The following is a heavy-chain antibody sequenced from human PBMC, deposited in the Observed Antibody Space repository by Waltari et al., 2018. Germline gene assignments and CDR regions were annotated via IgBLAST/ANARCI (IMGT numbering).Heavy chain of an antibody. V-gene: IGHV3-33*01. CDR2: IWYDGSNQ. CDR3: ARDTVYCTNGVCYTGGSYYYYGMDV. Sequence: QVQLVESGGGVVQPGRSLRLSCAASGFTFSSYGLHWVRQAPGKGLGWVSVIWYDGSNQYYADSVKGRFTISRDNSKNTLYLQMNSLRAEDTALYYCARDTVYCTNGVCYTGGSYYYYGMDVWGQGP. J-gene: IGHJ6*02. D-gene: IGHD2-8*01. CDR1: GFTFSSYG.